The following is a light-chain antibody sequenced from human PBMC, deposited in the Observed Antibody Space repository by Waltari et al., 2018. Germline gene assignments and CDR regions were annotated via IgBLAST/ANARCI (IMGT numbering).Light chain of an antibody. CDR1: QGIRND. J-gene: IGKJ4*01. Sequence: AVQVTQSPSSLSASVGDRCTITCRASQGIRNDLGWYQQKAGKAPKLLIYAASTLESGVPSRFSGSGSGTDFTLTISSLQPEDFATYYCQQYNSYPLTFGGGTKVEIK. CDR2: AAS. CDR3: QQYNSYPLT. V-gene: IGKV1-6*01.